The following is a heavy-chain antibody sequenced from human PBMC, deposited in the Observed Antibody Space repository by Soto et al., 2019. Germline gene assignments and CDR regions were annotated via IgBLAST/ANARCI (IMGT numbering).Heavy chain of an antibody. CDR1: GFTFSSYS. D-gene: IGHD2-2*01. J-gene: IGHJ5*02. Sequence: GSLRLSFAASGFTFSSYSMNWVRQAPGKGLEWVSSISSSSSYIYYADSVKGRFTISRDNAKNSLYLQMNSLRAEDTAVYYCARDLGYCSSTCNWFDPWGQGTLVTVSS. CDR3: ARDLGYCSSTCNWFDP. V-gene: IGHV3-21*01. CDR2: ISSSSSYI.